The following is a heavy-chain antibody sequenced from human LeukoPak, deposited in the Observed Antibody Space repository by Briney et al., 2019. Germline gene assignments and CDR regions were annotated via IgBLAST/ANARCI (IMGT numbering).Heavy chain of an antibody. D-gene: IGHD2-2*01. J-gene: IGHJ6*04. Sequence: PSETLSLTCTVSGGSISSYYWSWIRQPPGKGLEWIGYIYYSGSTNYNPSLKSRVTIPVDTSKNQFSLKLSSVTAADTAVYYCAREYCSSTSCHEVDVWGKGTTVTVSS. CDR3: AREYCSSTSCHEVDV. CDR2: IYYSGST. V-gene: IGHV4-59*01. CDR1: GGSISSYY.